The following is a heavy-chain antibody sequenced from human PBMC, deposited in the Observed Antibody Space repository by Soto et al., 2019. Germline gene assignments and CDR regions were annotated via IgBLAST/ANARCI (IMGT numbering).Heavy chain of an antibody. J-gene: IGHJ4*02. CDR3: ARRYGYYFDY. D-gene: IGHD4-17*01. CDR2: IYYSGST. CDR1: GGSISSYY. V-gene: IGHV4-59*08. Sequence: SETLSLTCPVSGGSISSYYWSWIRQPPGKGLEWIGYIYYSGSTNYNPSLKSRVTISVDTSKNQLSLKLSSVTAADTAVYYCARRYGYYFDYWGQGTLVTVSS.